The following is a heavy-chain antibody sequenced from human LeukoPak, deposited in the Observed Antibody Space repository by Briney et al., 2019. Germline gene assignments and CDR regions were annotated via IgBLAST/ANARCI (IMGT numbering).Heavy chain of an antibody. J-gene: IGHJ4*02. D-gene: IGHD4-17*01. V-gene: IGHV3-74*01. CDR2: IDSDGSST. CDR1: GFTFSSFW. CDR3: ARDNYGAYDY. Sequence: QPGGSLRLSCTASGFTFSSFWMHWVRQAPGKGPVWVSRIDSDGSSTTYADSVKGRFTISRDNAKNTLYLQMNSLRAEDTAVYYCARDNYGAYDYWGQGTLVTVSS.